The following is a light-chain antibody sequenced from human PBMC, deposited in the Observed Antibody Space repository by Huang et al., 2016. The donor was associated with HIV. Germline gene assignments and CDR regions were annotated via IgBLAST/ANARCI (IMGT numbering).Light chain of an antibody. CDR3: QQYDNLYT. CDR2: DAS. V-gene: IGKV1-33*01. Sequence: DIQMTQSPSSLSASVGDRVTITCQASQDIRKYLNWYQQKPGKAPKLLIYDASNLEKGVPSRVSGNGSGTDFTFTITSLQPEDIATYFCQQYDNLYTFGQGTKLEI. CDR1: QDIRKY. J-gene: IGKJ2*01.